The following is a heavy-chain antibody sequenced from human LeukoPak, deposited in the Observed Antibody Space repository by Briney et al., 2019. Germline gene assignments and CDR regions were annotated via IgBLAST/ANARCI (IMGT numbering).Heavy chain of an antibody. V-gene: IGHV3-30-3*01. CDR3: ARDVRYSSIWTDAFDI. CDR1: EFTFSSYD. CDR2: ISYDGGNK. D-gene: IGHD6-13*01. Sequence: PGGSLTLSCAASEFTFSSYDMHWVRQAPGRGLEGVAVISYDGGNKYYADSVKGRFTISRDNSKNTLYLQMNSLRAEDTALYYCARDVRYSSIWTDAFDIWGQGTLVTVSS. J-gene: IGHJ3*02.